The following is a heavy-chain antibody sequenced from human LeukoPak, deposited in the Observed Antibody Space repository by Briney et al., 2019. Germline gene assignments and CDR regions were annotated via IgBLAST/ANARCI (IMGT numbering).Heavy chain of an antibody. CDR1: GYTFTGYY. Sequence: ASVKVSCKASGYTFTGYYMHWVRQAPGQGLEWMAWINPNSGSTNFAQNFQGRVTMTRDTSISTAYMELSRLRSDDTAVYYCARFEDRLSAFDIWGQGTMVTVSS. V-gene: IGHV1-2*02. D-gene: IGHD2-15*01. J-gene: IGHJ3*02. CDR2: INPNSGST. CDR3: ARFEDRLSAFDI.